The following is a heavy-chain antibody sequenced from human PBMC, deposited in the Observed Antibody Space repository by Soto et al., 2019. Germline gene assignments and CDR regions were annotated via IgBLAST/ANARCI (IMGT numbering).Heavy chain of an antibody. J-gene: IGHJ4*02. CDR1: GFTFSGYA. Sequence: VGSLRLSCAASGFTFSGYAMSWVRQAPGKGLEWVSAISGSGGSTYYADSVKGRFTISRDNSKNTLYLQMNSLRAEDTAVYYCAKWSKREYSSGPYGYWGQGTLVTVSS. CDR2: ISGSGGST. V-gene: IGHV3-23*01. D-gene: IGHD6-19*01. CDR3: AKWSKREYSSGPYGY.